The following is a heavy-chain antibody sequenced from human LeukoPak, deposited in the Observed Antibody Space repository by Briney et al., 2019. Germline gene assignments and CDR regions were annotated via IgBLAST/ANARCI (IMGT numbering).Heavy chain of an antibody. CDR3: ARDSSSPV. Sequence: PSETLSLTCTVSGGSISSSSYYWGWIRQPPGKGLEWIGSIYYSGSTYYNPSLKSRVTISVDTSKNQFSLKLSSVTAADTAVYYCARDSSSPVWGQGTTVTVSS. V-gene: IGHV4-39*07. CDR2: IYYSGST. J-gene: IGHJ6*02. CDR1: GGSISSSSYY. D-gene: IGHD6-13*01.